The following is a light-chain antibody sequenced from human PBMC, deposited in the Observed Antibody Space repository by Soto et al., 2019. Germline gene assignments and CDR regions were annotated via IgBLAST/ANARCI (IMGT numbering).Light chain of an antibody. J-gene: IGLJ1*01. CDR2: EVS. V-gene: IGLV2-8*01. Sequence: QSALTQPPSASGSPGQSVTISCTGTSSDVGDNNYVSWYQQHPGKAPKLMIYEVSERPSGVPDRFSGSKSGNTASLTVSGLQADDEADYYCSSYAGSNNYVFGSGTKVTVL. CDR1: SSDVGDNNY. CDR3: SSYAGSNNYV.